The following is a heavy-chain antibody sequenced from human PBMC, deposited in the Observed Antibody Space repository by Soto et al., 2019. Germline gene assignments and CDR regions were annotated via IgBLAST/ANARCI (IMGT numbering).Heavy chain of an antibody. CDR2: IGTGDDS. V-gene: IGHV3-13*01. CDR1: GFTINNYD. J-gene: IGHJ6*02. Sequence: EVQLVESEGGLVQPGGSLRLSCAASGFTINNYDMHWVRQVTGKGLEWVSGIGTGDDSYYPDSVKGRFTISRDNAKNSLYLQMNSLRPGDTAVYFCASGATMCYFYGMDVWGQGTTVTVSS. CDR3: ASGATMCYFYGMDV. D-gene: IGHD1-26*01.